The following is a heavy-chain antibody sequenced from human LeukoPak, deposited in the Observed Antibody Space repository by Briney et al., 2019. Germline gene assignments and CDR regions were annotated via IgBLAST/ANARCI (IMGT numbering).Heavy chain of an antibody. J-gene: IGHJ4*02. CDR1: GFIFRNYA. CDR2: ISSSGDNT. V-gene: IGHV3-64*01. D-gene: IGHD5-12*01. Sequence: GGSLRLSCAASGFIFRNYAMHWVRQAPGKGLEYVSAISSSGDNTYYGNSVRGRFTISRGNSKNTLFLQMGSLRVEDTAVYYCVREERGLAIDYWGQGTLVTVSS. CDR3: VREERGLAIDY.